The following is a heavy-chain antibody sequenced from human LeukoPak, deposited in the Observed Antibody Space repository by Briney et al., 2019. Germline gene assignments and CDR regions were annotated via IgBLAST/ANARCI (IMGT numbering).Heavy chain of an antibody. CDR1: GGSLSGHY. D-gene: IGHD3-22*01. CDR3: ARLLDKDISGDPDTFDV. J-gene: IGHJ3*01. V-gene: IGHV4-59*11. Sequence: SETLSLTCTVSGGSLSGHYWSWIRQPPGKKLEWIGDVSYTGRTKSNPSLQSRVTISIDTSKSQFSLKLTSVTSADTAVYSWARLLDKDISGDPDTFDVWGQGTTAIVSS. CDR2: VSYTGRT.